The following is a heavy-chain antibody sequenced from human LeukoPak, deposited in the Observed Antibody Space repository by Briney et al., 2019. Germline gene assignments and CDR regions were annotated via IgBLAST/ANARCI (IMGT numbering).Heavy chain of an antibody. Sequence: GGSLRLSCAASGFTFSSYSMNWVRQAPGKGLEWVSSISSSSSYIYYADSVKGRFTISRDNAKYSLYLQMNSLRAEDKGVYYCPRDRYCSGGSCYCYDYWGQGTLVTVSS. D-gene: IGHD2-15*01. CDR2: ISSSSSYI. CDR3: PRDRYCSGGSCYCYDY. CDR1: GFTFSSYS. V-gene: IGHV3-21*01. J-gene: IGHJ4*02.